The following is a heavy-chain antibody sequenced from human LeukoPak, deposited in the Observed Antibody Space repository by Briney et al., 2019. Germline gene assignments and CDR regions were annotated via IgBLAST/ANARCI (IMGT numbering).Heavy chain of an antibody. CDR1: GFTFSSYS. D-gene: IGHD3-10*01. CDR3: AKEFNFFRGVIISTDY. J-gene: IGHJ4*02. V-gene: IGHV3-30*02. Sequence: GGSLRLSCAASGFTFSSYSMHWVRQAPGKGLEWVAFIRYDGSDENYADSVKGRFTISRDNSKNTLYLQMNSLRAEDTAVYYCAKEFNFFRGVIISTDYWGQGTLVIVSS. CDR2: IRYDGSDE.